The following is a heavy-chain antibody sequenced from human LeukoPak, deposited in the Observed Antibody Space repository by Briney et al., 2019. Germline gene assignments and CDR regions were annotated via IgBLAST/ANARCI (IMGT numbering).Heavy chain of an antibody. V-gene: IGHV3-48*03. CDR1: GFTFSSYE. D-gene: IGHD3/OR15-3a*01. J-gene: IGHJ4*02. CDR3: ARSGTGYPYY. CDR2: ISSSGSTL. Sequence: SGGSLRLSCAASGFTFSSYEMNWVRQAPGKGLEWVSYISSSGSTLYYADSVKGRFTISRDNAKNSLYLQMNSLRAEDTAVYYCARSGTGYPYYWGQGTLVTVSS.